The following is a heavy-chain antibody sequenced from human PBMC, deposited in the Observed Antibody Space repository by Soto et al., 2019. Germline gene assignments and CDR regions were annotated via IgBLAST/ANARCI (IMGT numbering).Heavy chain of an antibody. CDR2: IYWDDDK. Sequence: QITLKESGPTLVRPPQTLTLTCTFSGFSLTSGVGVGWIRQPPGKALEWLALIYWDDDKRYSPSLKNRLTITKATSKNPSVLTMTTVGPIETATYVCAHIDPEIVTVGGHGGFDYWGQGTLVTVSS. D-gene: IGHD5-12*01. CDR1: GFSLTSGVG. J-gene: IGHJ4*02. CDR3: AHIDPEIVTVGGHGGFDY. V-gene: IGHV2-5*02.